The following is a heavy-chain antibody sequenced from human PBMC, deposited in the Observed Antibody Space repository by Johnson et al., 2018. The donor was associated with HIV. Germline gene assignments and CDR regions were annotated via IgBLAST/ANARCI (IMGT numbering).Heavy chain of an antibody. V-gene: IGHV3-30*02. J-gene: IGHJ3*02. Sequence: QVQLVESGGGVVQPGGSLRLSCAASGFTFSSYGMHWVRQAPGKGLEWVAFIRYDGSNKYYADSVKGRFTISRDNSRNTLFLQMNSLSAEDTALYYCAREPRLDIGSHSVAFDIWGQGAMVTVSS. CDR2: IRYDGSNK. CDR1: GFTFSSYG. D-gene: IGHD2-15*01. CDR3: AREPRLDIGSHSVAFDI.